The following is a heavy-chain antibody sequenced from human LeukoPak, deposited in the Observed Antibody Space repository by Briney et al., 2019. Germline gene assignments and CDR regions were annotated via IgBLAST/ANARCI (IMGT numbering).Heavy chain of an antibody. Sequence: PGLSLRLFCEASGFTFSTYSMNWVRQAPGKGLEWVSCISGSKTYINDADSVEGRFSISRQNAKTSLYLQMSSLRAEDTAVYYCARAPGTIYSNYGNPVTWGQGTLVT. V-gene: IGHV3-21*01. CDR1: GFTFSTYS. CDR2: ISGSKTYI. D-gene: IGHD4-11*01. J-gene: IGHJ5*02. CDR3: ARAPGTIYSNYGNPVT.